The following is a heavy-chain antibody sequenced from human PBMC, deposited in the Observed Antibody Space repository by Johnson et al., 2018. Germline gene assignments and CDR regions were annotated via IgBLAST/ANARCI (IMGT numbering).Heavy chain of an antibody. Sequence: QVQLQESGPGLVKPSQTLSLTCAISGDSVSSNSVAWNWIRQSPSRGLEWMGRTYYRFKWYNDYAVSVKSRITINPDTSKNQFSLQLTSVTPEDTALYYCTRARYYYYYYMDVWGEGTKVTVS. CDR1: GDSVSSNSVA. CDR3: TRARYYYYYYMDV. CDR2: TYYRFKWYN. V-gene: IGHV6-1*01. J-gene: IGHJ6*03.